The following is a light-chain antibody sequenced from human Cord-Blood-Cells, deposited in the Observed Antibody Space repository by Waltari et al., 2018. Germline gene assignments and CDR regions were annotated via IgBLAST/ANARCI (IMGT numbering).Light chain of an antibody. J-gene: IGLJ1*01. CDR1: SANIGSNY. Sequence: QSVLTQPPSASGTPGQRVTISCSGSSANIGSNYLYWYPQLPGKAPKLRIYRNNQRPSGVPDRFSGSKSGTSASLAISGLRSEDEADYYCAAWDDSLSGHYVFGTGTKVTVL. V-gene: IGLV1-47*01. CDR2: RNN. CDR3: AAWDDSLSGHYV.